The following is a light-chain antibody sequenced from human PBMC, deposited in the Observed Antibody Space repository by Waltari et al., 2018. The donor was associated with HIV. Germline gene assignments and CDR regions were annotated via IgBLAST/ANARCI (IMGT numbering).Light chain of an antibody. CDR2: AAS. J-gene: IGKJ3*01. CDR3: QQSFITHLT. CDR1: QSIGSY. Sequence: DLQMTQSPSSLSASIGDRVTITCRASQSIGSYLNWFQHKPGTAPKLLIYAASSLQSGVPSRFSGSGSGTDFTLTISSLQPEDFATYYCQQSFITHLTFGPGTKVDIK. V-gene: IGKV1-39*01.